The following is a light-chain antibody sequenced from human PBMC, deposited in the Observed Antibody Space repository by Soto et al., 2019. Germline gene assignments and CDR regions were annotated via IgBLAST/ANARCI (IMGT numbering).Light chain of an antibody. V-gene: IGKV3-15*01. CDR3: QQYNIWPFT. J-gene: IGKJ3*01. Sequence: EIVMTQSPATLSVSPGERATISCSASQSVSSNLAWYQQIPGQAPRLLIYGASTRATGIPARFSGSGSGTEFTLTISSLQSEDFAVYYCQQYNIWPFTFGPGTKVDIK. CDR2: GAS. CDR1: QSVSSN.